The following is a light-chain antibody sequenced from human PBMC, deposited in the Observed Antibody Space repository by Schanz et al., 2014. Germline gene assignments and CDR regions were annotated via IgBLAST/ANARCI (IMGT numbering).Light chain of an antibody. CDR3: SSYAGSNNLV. CDR2: EVT. V-gene: IGLV2-8*01. J-gene: IGLJ2*01. CDR1: SSDIGGYNY. Sequence: QSVLTQPPSASGSSGQSVTISCTGTSSDIGGYNYVSWYQQHPGKAPKLIISEVTKRPSGVPDRFSGSKSGNTASLTVSGLQAEDEADYYCSSYAGSNNLVFGGGTKLTVL.